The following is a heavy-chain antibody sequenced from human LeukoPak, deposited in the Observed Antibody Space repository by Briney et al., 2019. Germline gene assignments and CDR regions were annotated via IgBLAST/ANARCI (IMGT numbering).Heavy chain of an antibody. CDR3: ARGPGYLAYYYGMDV. D-gene: IGHD3-9*01. CDR2: INHSGST. J-gene: IGHJ6*02. CDR1: GGSFSGYY. Sequence: PSETLSLTCAVYGGSFSGYYWSWIRQPPGKGLEWIGEINHSGSTNYNSSLKSRVTISVDTSKNQFFLKLSSVTAADTAVYYCARGPGYLAYYYGMDVWGQGTTVTVSS. V-gene: IGHV4-34*01.